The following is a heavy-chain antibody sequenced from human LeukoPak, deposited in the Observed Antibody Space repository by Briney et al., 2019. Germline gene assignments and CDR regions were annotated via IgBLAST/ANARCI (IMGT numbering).Heavy chain of an antibody. J-gene: IGHJ4*02. CDR1: GGSISSGSYY. CDR3: ARDSYLVERRRGFDY. V-gene: IGHV4-61*10. Sequence: SETLSLTCTVSGGSISSGSYYWSWIRQPAGKGLEWIGCIYYSGSTNYNPSLKSRVTISVDTSKNQFSLKLSSVTAADTAVYYCARDSYLVERRRGFDYWGQGTLVTVSS. D-gene: IGHD1-1*01. CDR2: IYYSGST.